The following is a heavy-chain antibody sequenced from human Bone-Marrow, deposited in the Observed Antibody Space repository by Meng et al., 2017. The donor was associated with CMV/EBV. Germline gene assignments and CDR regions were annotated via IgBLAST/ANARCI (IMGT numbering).Heavy chain of an antibody. Sequence: GESLKISCAGSGFTFSSHWMSWVRQAPGKGLEWVANINQDGSAQYYVDSVKGRLTISRDNAKNSLYLQMNSLRAEDTAVYYCGRVRIVYGLDVWGQGTTVTASS. J-gene: IGHJ6*02. CDR2: INQDGSAQ. D-gene: IGHD2-15*01. CDR3: GRVRIVYGLDV. V-gene: IGHV3-7*01. CDR1: GFTFSSHW.